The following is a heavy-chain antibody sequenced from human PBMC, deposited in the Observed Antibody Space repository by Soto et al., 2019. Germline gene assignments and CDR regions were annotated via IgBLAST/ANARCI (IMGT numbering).Heavy chain of an antibody. CDR3: AKNIGKKVNTRDDYFDS. CDR2: ISWHSAAM. CDR1: GFTFDDYS. D-gene: IGHD4-17*01. J-gene: IGHJ4*02. Sequence: PAGSLTLSCAAFGFTFDDYSMQWVRQAPGEGLEWVSSISWHSAAMDYADSVKGRFTISRDNAKNSLYLQMSSLRAEDTALYYCAKNIGKKVNTRDDYFDSWGQGTLVTVSS. V-gene: IGHV3-9*01.